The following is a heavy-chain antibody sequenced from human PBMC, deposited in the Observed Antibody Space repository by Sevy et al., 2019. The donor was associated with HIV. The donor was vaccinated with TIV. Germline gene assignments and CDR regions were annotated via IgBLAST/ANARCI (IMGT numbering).Heavy chain of an antibody. CDR1: GFTFSDYY. CDR3: ARDGYCSGGSSYGHAAFDI. D-gene: IGHD2-15*01. J-gene: IGHJ3*02. CDR2: ISSSGSTI. V-gene: IGHV3-11*01. Sequence: GGSLRLSCAASGFTFSDYYMSWIRQAPGKGLEWVSYISSSGSTIYYADSVKGRFTISRDNAKNSLYLQMNSLRAEDTAVYYCARDGYCSGGSSYGHAAFDIWGQGTMVTVSS.